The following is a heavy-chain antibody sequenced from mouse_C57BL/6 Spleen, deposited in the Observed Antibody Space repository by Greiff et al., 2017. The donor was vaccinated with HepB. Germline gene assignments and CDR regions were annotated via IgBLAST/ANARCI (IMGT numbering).Heavy chain of an antibody. Sequence: VQLKQPGAELVKPGASVKMSCKASGYTFTSYWITWVKQRPGQGLEWIGDIYPGSGSTNYNEKFKSKATLTVDTSSSTAYMQLSSLTSEDSAVYYCARLDTTVVAPFDYWGQGTTLTVSS. J-gene: IGHJ2*01. V-gene: IGHV1-55*01. CDR3: ARLDTTVVAPFDY. CDR2: IYPGSGST. D-gene: IGHD1-1*01. CDR1: GYTFTSYW.